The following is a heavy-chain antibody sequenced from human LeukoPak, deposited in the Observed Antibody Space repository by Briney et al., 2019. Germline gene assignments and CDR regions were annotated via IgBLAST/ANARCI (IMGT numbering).Heavy chain of an antibody. D-gene: IGHD3-10*01. CDR2: ISAYNGNT. Sequence: ASVKVSCKASGYTFTSYGISWVRQAPGQELEWMGWISAYNGNTNYAQKLQGRVTMTTDTSTSTAYMELRSLRSDDTAVYYCARARDGSGSYYLYYWGQGTLVTVSS. CDR3: ARARDGSGSYYLYY. J-gene: IGHJ4*02. V-gene: IGHV1-18*01. CDR1: GYTFTSYG.